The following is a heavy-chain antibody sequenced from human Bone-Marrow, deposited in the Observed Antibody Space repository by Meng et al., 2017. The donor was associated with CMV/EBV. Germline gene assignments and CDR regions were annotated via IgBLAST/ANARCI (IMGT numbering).Heavy chain of an antibody. Sequence: SETLSLTCTVSGGSISSGGYYWSWIRQHPGKGLEWIGYIYYSGSTYYNPSLKSRVTISVDTSKNQFSLKLSSVTAADTAVYYCERGGFWSGYNWFDPWGQGTLVTVSS. CDR3: ERGGFWSGYNWFDP. J-gene: IGHJ5*02. V-gene: IGHV4-31*03. CDR1: GGSISSGGYY. D-gene: IGHD3-3*01. CDR2: IYYSGST.